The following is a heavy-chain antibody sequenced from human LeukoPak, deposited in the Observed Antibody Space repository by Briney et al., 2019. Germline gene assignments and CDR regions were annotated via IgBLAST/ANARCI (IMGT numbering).Heavy chain of an antibody. Sequence: GGSLRLSCAASGFTFSNYAMSWVRQVPGKGLDWVSSISAGGGDTYYADSVKGRFTISRDNSMNTLYLQMNSLRADDTAVYYCARVGEYDYVWGSYRDQDFDYWGQGTLVTVSS. CDR1: GFTFSNYA. D-gene: IGHD3-16*02. V-gene: IGHV3-23*01. CDR2: ISAGGGDT. CDR3: ARVGEYDYVWGSYRDQDFDY. J-gene: IGHJ4*02.